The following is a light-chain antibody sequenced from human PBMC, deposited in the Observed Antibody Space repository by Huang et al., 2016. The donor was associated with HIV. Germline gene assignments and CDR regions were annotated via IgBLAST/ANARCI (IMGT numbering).Light chain of an antibody. CDR1: QTISHW. J-gene: IGKJ2*01. Sequence: DIQMTQSPSTLSASVGDRVTITCRASQTISHWLAWYQQKPGKAPKFLIYKASNLESGVPSRFSGSGSVTEFTLTISSLQPDDFATYYCQQYNSYSPTFGQGTKLEIK. CDR3: QQYNSYSPT. CDR2: KAS. V-gene: IGKV1-5*03.